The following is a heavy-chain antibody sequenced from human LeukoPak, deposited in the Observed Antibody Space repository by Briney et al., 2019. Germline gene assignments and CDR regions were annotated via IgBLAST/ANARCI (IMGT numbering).Heavy chain of an antibody. V-gene: IGHV4-34*01. J-gene: IGHJ3*02. CDR2: INHSGST. CDR3: ARGWSSGRHAFDI. D-gene: IGHD3-10*01. Sequence: SETLSLTCAVYGGSFSGYYWSWIRQPPGKGLEWSGEINHSGSTNYNPSLKSRVTISVDTSKNQFSLKLSSVTAADTAVYYCARGWSSGRHAFDIWGQGTMVTVSS. CDR1: GGSFSGYY.